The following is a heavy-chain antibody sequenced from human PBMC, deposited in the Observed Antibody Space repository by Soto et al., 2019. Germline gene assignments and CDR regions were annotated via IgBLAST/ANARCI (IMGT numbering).Heavy chain of an antibody. V-gene: IGHV3-23*01. D-gene: IGHD1-7*01. Sequence: EVRLLESGGGLVKPGGSLRLSCATSGLTFSNYAMSWVRQAPGGGLEWVSSMSGSSSTTYYADSVKGRFTIATDRSKNTLYLQKSSLRAEDTGLYYCAKNQERELPRVIDFWGQGTLVTVSS. CDR2: MSGSSSTT. CDR1: GLTFSNYA. J-gene: IGHJ4*02. CDR3: AKNQERELPRVIDF.